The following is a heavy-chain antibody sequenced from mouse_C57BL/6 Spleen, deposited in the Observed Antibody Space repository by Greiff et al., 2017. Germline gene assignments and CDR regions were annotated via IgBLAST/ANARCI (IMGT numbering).Heavy chain of an antibody. CDR1: GYSITSGYY. Sequence: EVQLQESGPGLVKPSQSLSLTCSVTGYSITSGYYWNWIRQFPGNKLEWMGYISYDGSNNYNPSLKNRISITRDTAKNQFFLKLNSVTTEDTATYYCAREGAYDYDGSPWFAYWGQGTLVTVSA. D-gene: IGHD2-4*01. V-gene: IGHV3-6*01. CDR3: AREGAYDYDGSPWFAY. CDR2: ISYDGSN. J-gene: IGHJ3*01.